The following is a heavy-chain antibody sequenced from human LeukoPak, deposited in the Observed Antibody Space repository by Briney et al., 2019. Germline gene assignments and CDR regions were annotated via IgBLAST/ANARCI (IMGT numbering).Heavy chain of an antibody. CDR2: IAVYNGNT. D-gene: IGHD1-14*01. V-gene: IGHV1-18*01. J-gene: IGHJ4*02. CDR3: ARDQLVLPRGISGY. Sequence: ASVKVSCKASGYTFSSFGISWVRQAPGQGLEWMGWIAVYNGNTNYAQKFQGRLTMTTDTSTSTAYMELRSLRSDDAALYYCARDQLVLPRGISGYWGQGTLVTVSS. CDR1: GYTFSSFG.